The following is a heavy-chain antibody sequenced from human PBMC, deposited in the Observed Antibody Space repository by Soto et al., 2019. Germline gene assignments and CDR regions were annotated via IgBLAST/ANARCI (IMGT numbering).Heavy chain of an antibody. D-gene: IGHD6-13*01. Sequence: GLSCAAAGFTFSSYSMHWVRQAPGKGLLWVAVIWDDGSNKYYGDSVKGRFTIFRDTSKNTLYLQMNSPRAEDTAVYYCARDGSGSSSCYYYYGMDVRGQGTTVTVSS. CDR1: GFTFSSYS. CDR2: IWDDGSNK. V-gene: IGHV3-33*01. J-gene: IGHJ6*02. CDR3: ARDGSGSSSCYYYYGMDV.